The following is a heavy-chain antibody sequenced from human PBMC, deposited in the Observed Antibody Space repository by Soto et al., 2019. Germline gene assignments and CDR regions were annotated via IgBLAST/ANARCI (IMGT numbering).Heavy chain of an antibody. V-gene: IGHV4-34*01. J-gene: IGHJ4*02. CDR2: INHSGSA. D-gene: IGHD6-19*01. CDR1: GESFSGHI. Sequence: SETLSLTCAVYGESFSGHIWSWIRQTPGKGLQWIGQINHSGSASYNPSLKSRVTISVHTSNSQFSLELSSVTAADTAVYYCARGLITGSHYSGGWYYFDSWGQGTQVTVS. CDR3: ARGLITGSHYSGGWYYFDS.